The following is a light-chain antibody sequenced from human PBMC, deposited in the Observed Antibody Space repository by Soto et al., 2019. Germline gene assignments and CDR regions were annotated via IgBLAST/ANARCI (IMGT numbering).Light chain of an antibody. CDR3: QLLSG. CDR1: QSISSY. V-gene: IGKV3-11*01. CDR2: HAS. Sequence: GERTTLSCRASQSISSYLTWYQHKPGQAPGLRIYHASSRATAIPAKFNGSGSGTDFTLTISSLDFLSFRVQHTQLLSGFG. J-gene: IGKJ5*01.